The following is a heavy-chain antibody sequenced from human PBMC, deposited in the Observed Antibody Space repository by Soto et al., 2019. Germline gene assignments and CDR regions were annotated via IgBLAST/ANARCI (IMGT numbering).Heavy chain of an antibody. V-gene: IGHV4-34*01. CDR1: GGSFSGYS. D-gene: IGHD3-3*01. CDR2: INHSGTT. J-gene: IGHJ6*01. Sequence: SETLSLTCAVYGGSFSGYSWTWLRQPPGKGLEWIGEINHSGTTDYNPALKSRVTMSADTSKNQFSLRMTSVTAADTAVYYCARPRFDSWSQIYYVVDVWGQGTPVIVS. CDR3: ARPRFDSWSQIYYVVDV.